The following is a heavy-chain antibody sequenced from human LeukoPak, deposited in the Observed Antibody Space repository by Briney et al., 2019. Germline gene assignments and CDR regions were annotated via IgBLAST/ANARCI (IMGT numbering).Heavy chain of an antibody. CDR3: ARRSPLEWLSEQYYFDY. Sequence: GGSLRLSCAASGFTFSSYWTNWARQAPGKGLEWVANMNQDGSEKNYVDSVKGRFTISRDNAKNSLSLQMNSLRAEDTAVYYCARRSPLEWLSEQYYFDYWGQGTLVTVSS. D-gene: IGHD3-3*01. CDR2: MNQDGSEK. CDR1: GFTFSSYW. V-gene: IGHV3-7*03. J-gene: IGHJ4*02.